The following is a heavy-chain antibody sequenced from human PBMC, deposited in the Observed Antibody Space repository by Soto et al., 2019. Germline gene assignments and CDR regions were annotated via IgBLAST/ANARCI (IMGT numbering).Heavy chain of an antibody. V-gene: IGHV1-18*01. CDR2: ISAYNGNT. J-gene: IGHJ5*02. Sequence: ASVKVSCKASGYTFTSYGISWVRQAPGQGLEWMGWISAYNGNTNYAQKLQGRVTMTTDTSTSTAYMELRRLGSDDTAVYYCARDGLVTWDIVVVVAATRGAYNWFDPWGQGTLVTVSS. D-gene: IGHD2-15*01. CDR3: ARDGLVTWDIVVVVAATRGAYNWFDP. CDR1: GYTFTSYG.